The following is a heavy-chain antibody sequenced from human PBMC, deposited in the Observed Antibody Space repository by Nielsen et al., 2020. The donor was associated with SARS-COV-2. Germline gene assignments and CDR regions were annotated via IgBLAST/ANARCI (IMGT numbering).Heavy chain of an antibody. D-gene: IGHD1-26*01. CDR3: AKLHSGSFGAGDY. V-gene: IGHV3-9*01. CDR2: ISWNSGSI. CDR1: GFTFDDYA. J-gene: IGHJ4*02. Sequence: SLKISCVASGFTFDDYAMHWVRQAPGKGLEWVSGISWNSGSIGYADSVKGRFTISRDNAKNSLYLQMNSLRAEDTALYYCAKLHSGSFGAGDYWGQGTLVTVSS.